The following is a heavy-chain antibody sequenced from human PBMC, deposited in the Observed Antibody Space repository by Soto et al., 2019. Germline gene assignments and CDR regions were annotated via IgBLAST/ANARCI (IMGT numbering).Heavy chain of an antibody. D-gene: IGHD4-17*01. V-gene: IGHV1-58*01. CDR2: IVVGSGNT. CDR1: GFTFTSSA. Sequence: QMQLVQSGPEVKKPGTSVKVSCKASGFTFTSSAVQWVRQARGQRLEWIGWIVVGSGNTNYAQKFQERVTITRGMSTSTAYMELSSLRSEDTAVYYCAADFLHDYGEIYGMDVWGQGTTVTVSS. CDR3: AADFLHDYGEIYGMDV. J-gene: IGHJ6*02.